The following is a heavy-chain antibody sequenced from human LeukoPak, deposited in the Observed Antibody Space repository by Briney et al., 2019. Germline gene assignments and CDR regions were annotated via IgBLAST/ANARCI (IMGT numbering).Heavy chain of an antibody. V-gene: IGHV4-30-4*08. CDR1: GGSISSGDYY. CDR3: ARAIAAAGTSFDY. Sequence: SQTLSLTCTVSGGSISSGDYYWSWIRQPPGKGLEWIAYIYYSGSTYYNPSLKSRVTISVDTSKHQFSLKLSSVTAADTAVYYCARAIAAAGTSFDYWGQGTLVTASS. D-gene: IGHD6-13*01. J-gene: IGHJ4*02. CDR2: IYYSGST.